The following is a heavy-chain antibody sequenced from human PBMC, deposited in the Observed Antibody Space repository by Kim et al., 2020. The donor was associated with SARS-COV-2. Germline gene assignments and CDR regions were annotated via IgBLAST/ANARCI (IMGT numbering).Heavy chain of an antibody. CDR3: AKVGYGDSDY. J-gene: IGHJ4*02. D-gene: IGHD4-17*01. Sequence: GGSLRLSCAASGFTFDDYAMHWVRQAPGKGLEWVSGISWNSGSIGYADSVKGRFTISRDNAKNSLYLQMNSLRAEDTALYYCAKVGYGDSDYWGQGTLVT. CDR2: ISWNSGSI. V-gene: IGHV3-9*01. CDR1: GFTFDDYA.